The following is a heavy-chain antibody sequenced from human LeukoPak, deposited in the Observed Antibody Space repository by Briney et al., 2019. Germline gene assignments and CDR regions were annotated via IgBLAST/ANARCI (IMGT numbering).Heavy chain of an antibody. Sequence: PGGSLRLSCAASGFTFDDYAMHWVRQAPGKGLEWVAVIWYDGSNKYYADSVKGRFTISRDNSKNTLYLQMNSLRAEDTAVYYCATDREYCSGGNCYELPFDYWGQGTLVTVSS. D-gene: IGHD2-15*01. CDR1: GFTFDDYA. CDR2: IWYDGSNK. V-gene: IGHV3-33*08. J-gene: IGHJ4*02. CDR3: ATDREYCSGGNCYELPFDY.